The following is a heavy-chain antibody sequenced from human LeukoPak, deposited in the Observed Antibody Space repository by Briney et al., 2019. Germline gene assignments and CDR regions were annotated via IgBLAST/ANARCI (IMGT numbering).Heavy chain of an antibody. D-gene: IGHD6-13*01. V-gene: IGHV3-66*01. CDR2: IYSGGST. J-gene: IGHJ4*02. CDR3: AKIAAAGTVLDY. CDR1: GFTFSSYS. Sequence: GGSLRLSCAASGFTFSSYSMNWVRQAPGKGLEWVSVIYSGGSTYYADSVKGRFTISRDNSKNTLYLQMNSLRAEGTAVYYCAKIAAAGTVLDYWGQGTLVTVSS.